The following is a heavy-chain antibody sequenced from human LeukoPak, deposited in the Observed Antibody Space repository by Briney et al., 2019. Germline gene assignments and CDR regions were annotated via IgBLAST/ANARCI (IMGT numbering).Heavy chain of an antibody. Sequence: GGSLRLSCAVSGFTFSDFRMSWVRQAPGKGLEWVSAISGSGGSTYYADSVKGRFTISRDNSKNTLNLLMNSLRAEDTAVYYCAKDFGRNLGGPGYWGRGTLVIVSS. V-gene: IGHV3-23*01. CDR3: AKDFGRNLGGPGY. D-gene: IGHD1-14*01. CDR2: ISGSGGST. J-gene: IGHJ4*02. CDR1: GFTFSDFR.